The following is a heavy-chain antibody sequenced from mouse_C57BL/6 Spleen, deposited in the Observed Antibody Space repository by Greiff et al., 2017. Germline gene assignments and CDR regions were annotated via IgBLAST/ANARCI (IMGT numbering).Heavy chain of an antibody. CDR2: IYPRDGST. CDR1: GYTFTDHT. J-gene: IGHJ3*01. Sequence: QVQLQQSDAELVKPGASVKISCKVSGYTFTDHTINWLKQRPEQGLEWIGYIYPRDGSTQYNEKFKDKATLTADKSSSTAYMQLNSLTSEDSAVYFCARPSFDGYQFAYWGQGTLVTVSA. V-gene: IGHV1-78*01. CDR3: ARPSFDGYQFAY. D-gene: IGHD2-3*01.